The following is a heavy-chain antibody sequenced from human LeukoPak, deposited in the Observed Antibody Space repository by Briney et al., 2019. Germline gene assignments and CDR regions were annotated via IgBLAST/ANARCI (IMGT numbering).Heavy chain of an antibody. CDR2: IYYSGST. V-gene: IGHV4-39*07. J-gene: IGHJ4*02. CDR3: ARDYGSGIKGILDY. CDR1: GGSISSSNYY. Sequence: SETLSLTCTVSGGSISSSNYYWGWIRQPPGKGLEWIGNIYYSGSTYYNPSLKSRVTISVDTSKNQFSLKLSSVTAADTAAYYCARDYGSGIKGILDYWGQGTLVTVSS. D-gene: IGHD3-10*01.